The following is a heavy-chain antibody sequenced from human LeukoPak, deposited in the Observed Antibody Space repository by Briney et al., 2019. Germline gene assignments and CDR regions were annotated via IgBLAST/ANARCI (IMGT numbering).Heavy chain of an antibody. V-gene: IGHV1-18*01. Sequence: ASVKVSCKASGYTFTSYGISWVRQAPGQGLEWMGWISAYNGNTNYAQKLQGRVTMTTDTSTSTACMELSSLRSEDTAVYYCAREGLATDFDYWGQGTLVTVSS. CDR2: ISAYNGNT. CDR1: GYTFTSYG. J-gene: IGHJ4*02. D-gene: IGHD5-24*01. CDR3: AREGLATDFDY.